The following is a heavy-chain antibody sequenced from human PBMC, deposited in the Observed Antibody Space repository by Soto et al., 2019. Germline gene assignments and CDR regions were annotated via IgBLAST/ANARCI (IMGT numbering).Heavy chain of an antibody. J-gene: IGHJ4*02. CDR2: IYNSGST. CDR3: AREFTF. Sequence: QVQLQESGPGLVKPSETLSLTCTVSGGSVSSGNHYWIWIRQSPGKGLEWIGHIYNSGSTNYNPSLKSRVTISVDTSKNQFSLKLSSVTAADTAVYYCAREFTFWGQGTLVTVSS. D-gene: IGHD3-16*01. CDR1: GGSVSSGNHY. V-gene: IGHV4-61*01.